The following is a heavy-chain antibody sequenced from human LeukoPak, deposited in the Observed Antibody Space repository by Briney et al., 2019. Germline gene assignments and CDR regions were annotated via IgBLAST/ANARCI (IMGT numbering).Heavy chain of an antibody. D-gene: IGHD2-2*01. CDR1: GFTFDDYG. CDR3: ARTDCSTTICSPFDY. V-gene: IGHV3-20*04. CDR2: INWNGGST. Sequence: GGSLRLSCAASGFTFDDYGLSWVRQAPGKGLEWVSGINWNGGSTGYADSVKGRFTISRDNAKNSLHLQMNSLRAEDTAVYYCARTDCSTTICSPFDYWGQGILVTVSS. J-gene: IGHJ4*02.